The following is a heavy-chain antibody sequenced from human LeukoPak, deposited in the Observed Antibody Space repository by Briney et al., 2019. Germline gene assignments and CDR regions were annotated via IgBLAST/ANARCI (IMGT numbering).Heavy chain of an antibody. V-gene: IGHV4-59*11. Sequence: SETLSLTCTVSGGSISSHYWGWIRQPPGKGLEWIGYIYYSGSTNYNPSLKSRVTISVDTSKNQFSLKLSSVTAADTAVYYCAREKTASMNYFDYWGQGTLVTVSS. CDR1: GGSISSHY. J-gene: IGHJ4*02. CDR2: IYYSGST. D-gene: IGHD2-21*02. CDR3: AREKTASMNYFDY.